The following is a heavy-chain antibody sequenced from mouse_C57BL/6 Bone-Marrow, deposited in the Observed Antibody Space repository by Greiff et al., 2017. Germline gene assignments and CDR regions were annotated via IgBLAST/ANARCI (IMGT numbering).Heavy chain of an antibody. CDR2: IHPNRGST. V-gene: IGHV1-64*01. D-gene: IGHD1-2*01. CDR1: GYTFTSYW. CDR3: ARPIPTRDYFDY. Sequence: QVQLQQPGAELVKPGASVKLSCKASGYTFTSYWMHWVKQRPGQGLEWIGMIHPNRGSTNYNEKFKSKATLTVDKSSSTAYMQLSRLTSEDSAVYYCARPIPTRDYFDYWGQGTTLTVSS. J-gene: IGHJ2*01.